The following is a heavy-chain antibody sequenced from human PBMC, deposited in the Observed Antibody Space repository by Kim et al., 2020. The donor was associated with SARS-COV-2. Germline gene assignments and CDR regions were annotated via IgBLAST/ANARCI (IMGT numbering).Heavy chain of an antibody. CDR1: GFTFSSYA. Sequence: GGSLRLSCAASGFTFSSYAMSWVRQAPGKGLEWVSAISGSGGSTYYADSVKGRFTISRDNSKNTLYLQMNSLRAEDTAVYYCAKTEAGKYSYGYYFDYWGQGTLVTVSS. J-gene: IGHJ4*02. CDR2: ISGSGGST. CDR3: AKTEAGKYSYGYYFDY. V-gene: IGHV3-23*01. D-gene: IGHD5-18*01.